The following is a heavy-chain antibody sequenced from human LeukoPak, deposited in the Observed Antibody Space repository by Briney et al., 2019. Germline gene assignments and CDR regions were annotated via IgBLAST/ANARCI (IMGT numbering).Heavy chain of an antibody. CDR1: GGSFSGYY. Sequence: SETLSLTCVVYGGSFSGYYWSWIRQPPGKGLEWIGEINHSGSTNYNPSLKSRVTISVDTSKNQFSLKLSSVTAADTAVYYCARGTGYDFWSGYYCNWFDPWGQGTLVTVSS. CDR2: INHSGST. D-gene: IGHD3-3*01. CDR3: ARGTGYDFWSGYYCNWFDP. J-gene: IGHJ5*02. V-gene: IGHV4-34*01.